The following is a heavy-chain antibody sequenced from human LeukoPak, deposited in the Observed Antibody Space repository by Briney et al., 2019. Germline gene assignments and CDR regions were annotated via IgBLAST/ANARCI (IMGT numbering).Heavy chain of an antibody. CDR2: INSDGSST. J-gene: IGHJ4*02. D-gene: IGHD2-15*01. Sequence: PGGSLRLSYAASGFTYSSYWMHWVRQAPGKGLVWVSRINSDGSSTSYADSVKGRFTISRDNAKHTLYLQMNSLRAEDTAVYYCARGTRSGGSSYCPNNWGQGTLVTVSS. CDR3: ARGTRSGGSSYCPNN. V-gene: IGHV3-74*01. CDR1: GFTYSSYW.